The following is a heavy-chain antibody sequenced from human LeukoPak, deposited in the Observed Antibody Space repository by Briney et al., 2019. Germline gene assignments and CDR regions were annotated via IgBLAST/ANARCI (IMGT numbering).Heavy chain of an antibody. Sequence: SETLSLTCSVSGDSISYFYWSWIRQAAGKGLEWIGYIYYSGSTSYNPSLKSRVTISVDTSKKQFSLKLSSVTAADTAFYYCARYIVSYPHDAFDIWGQGTMVTVSS. CDR1: GDSISYFY. CDR2: IYYSGST. V-gene: IGHV4-59*01. CDR3: ARYIVSYPHDAFDI. J-gene: IGHJ3*02. D-gene: IGHD1-26*01.